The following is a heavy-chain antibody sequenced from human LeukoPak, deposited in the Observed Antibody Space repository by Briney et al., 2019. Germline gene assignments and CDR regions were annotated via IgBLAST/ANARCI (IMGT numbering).Heavy chain of an antibody. J-gene: IGHJ4*02. CDR3: ARYNSGWSYFDY. CDR2: IFYSGST. V-gene: IGHV4-59*01. D-gene: IGHD6-19*01. CDR1: GDSISSYY. Sequence: SETLSLTCTVSGDSISSYYWSWIRQPPGKGLDWIGYIFYSGSTNYNPSLKSRVTTSVDTSKSQFSLKLSSVTAADTAIYYCARYNSGWSYFDYWGQGTLVTVSS.